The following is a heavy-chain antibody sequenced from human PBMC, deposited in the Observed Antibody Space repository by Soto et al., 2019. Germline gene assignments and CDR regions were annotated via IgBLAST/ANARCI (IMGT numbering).Heavy chain of an antibody. Sequence: ASVKVSCKASGYTFTGYYMHWLRQAPGQGLEWMGWINPNSGGTNYAQKFQGRVTMTRDTSISTAYMELSRLRSDDMAVYYCARAAYCSSTSCCIQEDVWGQGTTVTVSS. D-gene: IGHD2-2*01. CDR1: GYTFTGYY. CDR3: ARAAYCSSTSCCIQEDV. V-gene: IGHV1-2*02. J-gene: IGHJ6*02. CDR2: INPNSGGT.